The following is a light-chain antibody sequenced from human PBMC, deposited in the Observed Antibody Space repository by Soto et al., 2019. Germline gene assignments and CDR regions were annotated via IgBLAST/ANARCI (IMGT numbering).Light chain of an antibody. V-gene: IGLV1-44*01. CDR2: SNN. CDR3: AAWDDSLNSPRML. CDR1: YSNIGSNT. Sequence: QSLLTQPPSVSATPGQRVTISCSGTYSNIGSNTVAWYQRLPGAAPKLLIYSNNERPSGVPDRFSGSKSGSSASLAISGLHSEDEADYYCAAWDDSLNSPRMLFGGGTQLTVL. J-gene: IGLJ2*01.